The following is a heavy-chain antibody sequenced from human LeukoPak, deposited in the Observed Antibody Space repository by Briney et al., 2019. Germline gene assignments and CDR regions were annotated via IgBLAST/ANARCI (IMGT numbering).Heavy chain of an antibody. Sequence: PGRSLRLSCAASGFTFSSYGMHWVRQAPGKGLEWVAVIWYDGSNKYYADSVKGRFTISRDNSKNTLYLQMNSLRAEDTAVYYCARERCSGGSCYSPYYYGMDVWGQGTTVTVSS. V-gene: IGHV3-33*01. CDR3: ARERCSGGSCYSPYYYGMDV. J-gene: IGHJ6*02. CDR2: IWYDGSNK. CDR1: GFTFSSYG. D-gene: IGHD2-15*01.